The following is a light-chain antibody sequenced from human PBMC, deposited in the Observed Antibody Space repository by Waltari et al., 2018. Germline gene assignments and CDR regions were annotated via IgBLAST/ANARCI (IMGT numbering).Light chain of an antibody. CDR2: GAS. V-gene: IGKV3-15*01. Sequence: EIVMTQSPATLSVSPGERATLSCRASQSVSSNLAWYQQKPGQAPRLLIDGASTRATGIPARFRGSGSGTEFTLTISSLQSEDFAVYYCQQYNNWPLTFGGGTKVEIK. J-gene: IGKJ4*01. CDR1: QSVSSN. CDR3: QQYNNWPLT.